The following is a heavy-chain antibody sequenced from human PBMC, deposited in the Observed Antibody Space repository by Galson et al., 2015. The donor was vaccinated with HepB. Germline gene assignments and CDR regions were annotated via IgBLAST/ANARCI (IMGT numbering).Heavy chain of an antibody. CDR2: INPSGGST. D-gene: IGHD4-17*01. Sequence: SVKVSCKASGYTFTSYYMHWVRQAPGQGLEWMGIINPSGGSTSYAQKFRGRVTMTRDTSTSTVYMELSSLRSEDTAVYYCARSGDGGDYGDYRNYMDVWGKGTTVTVSS. V-gene: IGHV1-46*01. CDR3: ARSGDGGDYGDYRNYMDV. CDR1: GYTFTSYY. J-gene: IGHJ6*03.